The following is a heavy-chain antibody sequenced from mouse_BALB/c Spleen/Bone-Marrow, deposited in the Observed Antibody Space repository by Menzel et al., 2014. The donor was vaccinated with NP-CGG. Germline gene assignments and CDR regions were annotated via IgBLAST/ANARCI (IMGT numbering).Heavy chain of an antibody. CDR2: IYPCNGVS. J-gene: IGHJ1*01. Sequence: EVQLVESGPELVKPGASVKISCKASGYSFTGYYMHWVKQSHGNSLDWIGYIYPCNGVSSYNQKFKGKATLTVDMSSSTAYMELRSLTSDDSAVYYCESWGEYFDVWGAGTTITVSS. V-gene: IGHV1-31*01. CDR3: ESWGEYFDV. CDR1: GYSFTGYY. D-gene: IGHD4-1*01.